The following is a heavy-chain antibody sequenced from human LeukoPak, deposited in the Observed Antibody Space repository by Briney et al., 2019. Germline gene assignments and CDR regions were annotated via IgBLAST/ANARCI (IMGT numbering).Heavy chain of an antibody. V-gene: IGHV1-69*05. CDR2: IIPIFGTA. Sequence: SVKVSCKASGGTFTSYAISWVRQAPGQGLEWMGGIIPIFGTANYAQKFQGRVTITTDESTSTAYMELSSLRSEDTAVYYCASPYYSDSSGYQRAHWYFDLWGRGTLVTVSS. J-gene: IGHJ2*01. D-gene: IGHD3-22*01. CDR1: GGTFTSYA. CDR3: ASPYYSDSSGYQRAHWYFDL.